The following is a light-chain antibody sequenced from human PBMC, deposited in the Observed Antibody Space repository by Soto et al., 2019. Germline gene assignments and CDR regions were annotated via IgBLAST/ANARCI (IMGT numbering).Light chain of an antibody. CDR3: LQDYSYPWT. V-gene: IGKV1-6*01. CDR1: QGIRND. Sequence: AIQMTQSPSSLSASVGDSVTITCRASQGIRNDLGWYQQKPGKAPNLLIYAASSLQSGVPSRFSGSGSGTDFTLTISSLQPEDFAAYYCLQDYSYPWTFGQGTKVEVK. J-gene: IGKJ1*01. CDR2: AAS.